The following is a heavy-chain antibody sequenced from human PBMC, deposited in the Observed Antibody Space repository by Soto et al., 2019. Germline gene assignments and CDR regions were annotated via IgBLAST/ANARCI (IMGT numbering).Heavy chain of an antibody. CDR2: IYYSGST. D-gene: IGHD5-18*01. Sequence: ASETLSLTCTVSGGSISSSSYYWGWIRQPPGKGLEWIGSIYYSGSTYYNPSLKSRVTISVDTSKNQFSLKLSSVTAADTAVYYCARRNSYGHFDYWGQGTLVTVSS. V-gene: IGHV4-39*01. J-gene: IGHJ4*02. CDR3: ARRNSYGHFDY. CDR1: GGSISSSSYY.